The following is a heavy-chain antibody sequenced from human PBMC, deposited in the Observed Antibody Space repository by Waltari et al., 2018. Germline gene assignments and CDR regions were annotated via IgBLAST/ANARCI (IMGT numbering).Heavy chain of an antibody. CDR1: GFTFSNYA. CDR3: AREIGYSGALDY. V-gene: IGHV3-30*15. D-gene: IGHD2-15*01. J-gene: IGHJ4*02. CDR2: VSSDGSIT. Sequence: QVQLVESGGGVVQPGRSLRLSCAASGFTFSNYAMQWVRQAPGKGLDWVAVVSSDGSITYDAESVKGRFTISRDNSKNTVYLQMSSLRAEDTGIYYCAREIGYSGALDYWGLGDLVTVSS.